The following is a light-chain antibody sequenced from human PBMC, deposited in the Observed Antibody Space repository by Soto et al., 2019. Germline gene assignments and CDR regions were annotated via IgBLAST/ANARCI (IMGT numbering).Light chain of an antibody. CDR2: EVI. J-gene: IGLJ1*01. CDR1: SSDVGGYNR. V-gene: IGLV2-18*02. Sequence: QSALTQPASVSGSPGQSVTISCTGTSSDVGGYNRVSWYQQPPGTAPKLVIYEVIHRPSGVPARFSGSKSGNTASLTISGLQAEDEADYYCYSYTSSSTYVFGTGTKVTVL. CDR3: YSYTSSSTYV.